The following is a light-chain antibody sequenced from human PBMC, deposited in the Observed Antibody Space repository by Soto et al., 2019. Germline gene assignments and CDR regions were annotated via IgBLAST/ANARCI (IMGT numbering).Light chain of an antibody. V-gene: IGKV3-20*01. CDR1: QSVSNNY. J-gene: IGKJ4*01. CDR2: GAS. CDR3: QQYVSSPLT. Sequence: EIVLTQSPVTLCLSPGEGATLSCRASQSVSNNYLAWYQQKPGQAPRLVISGASSRATAIPDRFSGSGSGTDFTLTISRLEPEDFAVYYCQQYVSSPLTFGGGTKVDIK.